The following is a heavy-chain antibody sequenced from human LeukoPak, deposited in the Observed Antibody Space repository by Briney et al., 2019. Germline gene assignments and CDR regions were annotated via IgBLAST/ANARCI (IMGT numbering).Heavy chain of an antibody. Sequence: SQTLSLXCTVSGGSISSGDYYWIWIRQPPVKGLEWIGYIYYSGITYYNPSLKSRVTISVDTSKNQFSLKLSSVTAADTAVYYCAGGYYYYYMDVWGKGTTVTVSS. CDR1: GGSISSGDYY. J-gene: IGHJ6*03. V-gene: IGHV4-30-4*08. CDR2: IYYSGIT. CDR3: AGGYYYYYMDV.